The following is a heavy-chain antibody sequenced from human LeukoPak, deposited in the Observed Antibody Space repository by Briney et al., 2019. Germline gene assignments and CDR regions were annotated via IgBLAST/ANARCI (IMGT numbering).Heavy chain of an antibody. D-gene: IGHD1-26*01. V-gene: IGHV3-30-3*01. CDR1: GFTFSSYA. J-gene: IGHJ1*01. Sequence: GGSLRLSCAASGFTFSSYAMHWVRQAPGKGLEWVAVISYDGSNKYYADSVKGRFTISRDNSKNTLYLQVNSLRAEDTAVYYCARDPLGATTSGGYFQHWGQGTLVTVSS. CDR2: ISYDGSNK. CDR3: ARDPLGATTSGGYFQH.